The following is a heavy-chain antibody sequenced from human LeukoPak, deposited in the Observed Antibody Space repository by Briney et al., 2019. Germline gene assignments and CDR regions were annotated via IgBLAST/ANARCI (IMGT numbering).Heavy chain of an antibody. CDR3: ATTNDGGGYQWGDFFDF. D-gene: IGHD3-22*01. Sequence: SVKVSCKASGGTSSSHAISWVRQAPGQGLEWMGRIIPNLGTTNRAQNFQDRVTLTADKSTNTAYMELTSLTSDDTAVYYCATTNDGGGYQWGDFFDFWGQGTLVTVSS. J-gene: IGHJ4*02. CDR2: IIPNLGTT. V-gene: IGHV1-69*04. CDR1: GGTSSSHA.